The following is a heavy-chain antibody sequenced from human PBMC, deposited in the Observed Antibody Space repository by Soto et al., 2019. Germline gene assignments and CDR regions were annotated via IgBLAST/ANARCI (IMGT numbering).Heavy chain of an antibody. CDR3: ARDTVLRFLEWFPMSYGMDV. CDR1: GFTFSSYG. Sequence: GGSLRLSCAASGFTFSSYGMHWVRQAPGKGLEWVAVIWYDGSNKYYADSVKGRFTISRDNSKNTLYLQMNSLRAEDTAVYYCARDTVLRFLEWFPMSYGMDVWGQGTTVTVSS. V-gene: IGHV3-33*01. D-gene: IGHD3-3*01. J-gene: IGHJ6*02. CDR2: IWYDGSNK.